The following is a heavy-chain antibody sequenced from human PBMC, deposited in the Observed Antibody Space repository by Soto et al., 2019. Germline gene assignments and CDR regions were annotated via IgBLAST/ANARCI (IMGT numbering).Heavy chain of an antibody. CDR2: INAGNGNT. D-gene: IGHD1-26*01. J-gene: IGHJ2*01. V-gene: IGHV1-3*01. Sequence: QVQLVQSGAEVKKPGASVKVACKASGYTFTSYAMHCVRQAPGQRLEWMGWINAGNGNTKYSQKFQGRVTITRDTSASTAYMELSSLRSEDTAVYYCARGGSLYWYFDLWVRGTLVTVSS. CDR1: GYTFTSYA. CDR3: ARGGSLYWYFDL.